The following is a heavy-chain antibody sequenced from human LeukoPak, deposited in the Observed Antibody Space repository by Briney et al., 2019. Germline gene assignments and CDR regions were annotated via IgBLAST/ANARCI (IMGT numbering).Heavy chain of an antibody. D-gene: IGHD5-12*01. CDR1: GYTFTSYY. V-gene: IGHV1-46*01. J-gene: IGHJ4*02. Sequence: ASVKVSCKASGYTFTSYYMHWVRQAPGQGLEWMGIINPSGGSTSYAQKFQGRVTMTRDTSTSTVYMELSSLRSEDMAVYYCAKAIVATIFHGYYFDYWGQGTLVTVSS. CDR2: INPSGGST. CDR3: AKAIVATIFHGYYFDY.